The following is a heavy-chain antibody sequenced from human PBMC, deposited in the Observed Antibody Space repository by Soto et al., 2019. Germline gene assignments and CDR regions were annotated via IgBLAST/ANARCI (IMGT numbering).Heavy chain of an antibody. V-gene: IGHV1-69*02. Sequence: QVQLVQSGAEVKKPGSSAKVSCKASGGTFSSYTISWVRQAPGQGLEWMGRIIPILGIANYAQKFQGRVTVTADKSTSTADMELSSLRSEDTAVYYCARSQGACSGGSCYSSRYYYYGMDVWGQGTTVTVSS. CDR1: GGTFSSYT. CDR2: IIPILGIA. D-gene: IGHD2-15*01. J-gene: IGHJ6*02. CDR3: ARSQGACSGGSCYSSRYYYYGMDV.